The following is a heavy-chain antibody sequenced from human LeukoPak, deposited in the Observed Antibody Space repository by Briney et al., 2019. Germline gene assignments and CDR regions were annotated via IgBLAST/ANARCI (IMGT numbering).Heavy chain of an antibody. D-gene: IGHD4-17*01. V-gene: IGHV3-23*01. CDR2: ISASGDNT. J-gene: IGHJ4*02. Sequence: GGSLRLSCDASGFTVNSYAMNWVRQAPGKGLEWVSVISASGDNTYYADSVKGRFTISRDDSKNTVYLQMYSLRADDTAVYHCAKGGRRHYGDYVAFWGQGTLVTVSS. CDR3: AKGGRRHYGDYVAF. CDR1: GFTVNSYA.